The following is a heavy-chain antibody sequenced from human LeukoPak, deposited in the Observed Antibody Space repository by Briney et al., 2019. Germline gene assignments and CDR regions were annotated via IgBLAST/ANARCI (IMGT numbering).Heavy chain of an antibody. Sequence: ASVKVSCKASGYTFTGYYMHWVRQAPGQGLEWMGWINPNSGGTNYAQKFQGWVTMTRDTSISTAYMELSSLRSEDTAVYYCARVTYYYGSGSYLLDAFDIWGQGTMVTVSS. CDR3: ARVTYYYGSGSYLLDAFDI. V-gene: IGHV1-2*04. D-gene: IGHD3-10*01. CDR2: INPNSGGT. CDR1: GYTFTGYY. J-gene: IGHJ3*02.